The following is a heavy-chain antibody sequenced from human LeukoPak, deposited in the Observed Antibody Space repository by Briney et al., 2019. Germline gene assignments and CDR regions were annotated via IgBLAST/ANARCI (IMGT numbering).Heavy chain of an antibody. D-gene: IGHD6-13*01. CDR2: INHSGST. CDR3: ARKSSALLAAAGYNWFDP. Sequence: SETLSLTCAVYGGSFSGYYWSWIRQPPGKGLEWIGEINHSGSTNYNPSLKSRVTISVDTSKNQFSLKLSSVTAADTAVYYCARKSSALLAAAGYNWFDPWGQGTLVTVSS. CDR1: GGSFSGYY. J-gene: IGHJ5*02. V-gene: IGHV4-34*01.